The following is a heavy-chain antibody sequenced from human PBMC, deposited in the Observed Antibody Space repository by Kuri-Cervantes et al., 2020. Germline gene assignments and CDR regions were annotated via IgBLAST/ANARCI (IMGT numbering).Heavy chain of an antibody. D-gene: IGHD3-16*01. Sequence: GGSLRLSCAASGFTFSSYAMHWVRQAPGKGLEWVAVISYDGSNKYYADSVKGRFTISRDNAKNSLYLQMNSLRAEDTAVYYCARGGYALAVCDYWGQGTLVTVSS. V-gene: IGHV3-30*07. J-gene: IGHJ4*02. CDR1: GFTFSSYA. CDR2: ISYDGSNK. CDR3: ARGGYALAVCDY.